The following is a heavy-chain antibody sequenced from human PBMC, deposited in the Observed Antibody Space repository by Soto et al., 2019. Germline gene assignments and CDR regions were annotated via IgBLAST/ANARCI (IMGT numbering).Heavy chain of an antibody. V-gene: IGHV3-11*01. CDR2: LSSRSSTI. CDR3: ASGSIGAFFVY. D-gene: IGHD2-15*01. J-gene: IGHJ4*02. CDR1: GFTFSDYY. Sequence: PGGSLRLSCAASGFTFSDYYMSWIRQAPGKGLEWVSYLSSRSSTIFYADSVKGRFTISRDNVKNSLYLQMNSLRAEDTAVYYWASGSIGAFFVYWGQGILGTVSS.